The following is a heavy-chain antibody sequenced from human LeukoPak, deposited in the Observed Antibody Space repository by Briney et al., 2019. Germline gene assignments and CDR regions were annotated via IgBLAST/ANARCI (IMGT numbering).Heavy chain of an antibody. Sequence: PGGSLRLSCAASGFTFSSHGMHWVRQAPGKGLEWVAVIWHDGSTKFYADSVKGRYTISRDNSKNTLYLQMNSLRVEDTAIYYCAKDQGYYAFWSGFHYWGQGTLVTVSS. CDR2: IWHDGSTK. J-gene: IGHJ4*02. CDR3: AKDQGYYAFWSGFHY. CDR1: GFTFSSHG. D-gene: IGHD3-3*01. V-gene: IGHV3-30*02.